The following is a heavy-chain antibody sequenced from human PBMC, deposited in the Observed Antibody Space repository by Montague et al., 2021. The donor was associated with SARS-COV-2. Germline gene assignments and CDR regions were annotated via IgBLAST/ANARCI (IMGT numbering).Heavy chain of an antibody. J-gene: IGHJ3*02. CDR3: ARDRGSSGWSDAFCI. D-gene: IGHD6-19*01. CDR2: IYQSGST. V-gene: IGHV4-4*02. CDR1: GGSISSSNW. Sequence: SETLSLTCAVSGGSISSSNWWSWVRQPPGKGLEWIGEIYQSGSTXXNPXXXSRVTISVDKSKNQFSLKLSSVTAADTAVYYCARDRGSSGWSDAFCIWGQGTMVTVSA.